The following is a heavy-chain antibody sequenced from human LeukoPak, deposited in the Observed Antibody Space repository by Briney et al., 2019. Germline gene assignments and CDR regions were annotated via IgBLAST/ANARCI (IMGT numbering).Heavy chain of an antibody. D-gene: IGHD6-19*01. CDR2: IYYSGTT. CDR1: GGSLSSYY. J-gene: IGHJ4*02. V-gene: IGHV4-59*01. Sequence: SETLSLTCTVSGGSLSSYYWSWIRQPPGKGRERIGDIYYSGTTNYNPSLKSRVTISVDTSKNQFSLKLSSVTAADTAVYYCASINLSGWYLFDYWGQGTLVTVSS. CDR3: ASINLSGWYLFDY.